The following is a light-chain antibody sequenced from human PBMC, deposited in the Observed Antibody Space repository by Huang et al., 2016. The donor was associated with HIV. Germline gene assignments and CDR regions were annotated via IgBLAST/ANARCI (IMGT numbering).Light chain of an antibody. V-gene: IGKV3-15*01. CDR2: DAS. CDR3: QQYNDWPPLT. Sequence: EIEMTQSPATLSVSPGERATLSCRASHSVDSDLAWYQQKPGQAPRLLIYDASTRANGISAKVNGTGSGTEFSLRITNLQSEDFAVYYCQQYNDWPPLTFGGGTKVEI. CDR1: HSVDSD. J-gene: IGKJ4*01.